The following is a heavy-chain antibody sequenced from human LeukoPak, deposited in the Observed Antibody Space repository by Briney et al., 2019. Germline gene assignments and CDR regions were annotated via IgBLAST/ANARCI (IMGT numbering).Heavy chain of an antibody. CDR2: INPNNGGT. CDR3: VSQNMEWELLAFDY. CDR1: GYTFTVYY. D-gene: IGHD1-26*01. J-gene: IGHJ4*02. Sequence: GASVKVSCKASGYTFTVYYMHWLRQAPGQGLEWMGRINPNNGGTNYAQNFQGRVTMTRDTSISTAYMELSSLISDDTAVYYCVSQNMEWELLAFDYWGQGTLVTVSS. V-gene: IGHV1-2*06.